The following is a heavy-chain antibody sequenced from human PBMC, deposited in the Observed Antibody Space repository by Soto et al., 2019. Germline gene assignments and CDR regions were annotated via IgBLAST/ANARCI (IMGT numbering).Heavy chain of an antibody. Sequence: QVQLVQSGAEVKKPGSSVKVSCKASGGTFSSYAISWVRQAPGQGLEWMGGIIPIFGTGNYAQKFQGRVTITANKSTSTAYMELSSLRSEDTAVYYCARARTIFGVVIHYYYGMAVWGQGTTVTVSS. CDR3: ARARTIFGVVIHYYYGMAV. D-gene: IGHD3-3*01. CDR2: IIPIFGTG. CDR1: GGTFSSYA. V-gene: IGHV1-69*06. J-gene: IGHJ6*02.